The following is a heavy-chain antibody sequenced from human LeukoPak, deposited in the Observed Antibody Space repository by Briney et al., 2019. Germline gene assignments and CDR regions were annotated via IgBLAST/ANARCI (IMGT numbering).Heavy chain of an antibody. CDR2: ISYDGSNK. V-gene: IGHV3-30*18. CDR3: AKDLYGDYPY. D-gene: IGHD4-17*01. Sequence: GGSLRLSCSASGFNFSSYGMHWVRQAPGKGLEWVAVISYDGSNKYYADSVKGRFTISRDNSKNTVYLQMNSLRAEDTAVYYCAKDLYGDYPYWGQGTLVTVSS. J-gene: IGHJ4*02. CDR1: GFNFSSYG.